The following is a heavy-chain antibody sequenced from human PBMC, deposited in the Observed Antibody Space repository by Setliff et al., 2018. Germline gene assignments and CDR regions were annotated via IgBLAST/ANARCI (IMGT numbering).Heavy chain of an antibody. J-gene: IGHJ4*01. D-gene: IGHD1-1*01. CDR2: VYSGSPNT. CDR3: AKDRDNRWHNFDS. CDR1: GFTFSNNA. Sequence: GESLKISCAASGFTFSNNAMSWIRQAPGKGLEWVSVVYSGSPNTYYAASVKGRFTISRDNSKNTLYLQMNSLRVEDSGVYYCAKDRDNRWHNFDSWGHGVLVTVSS. V-gene: IGHV3-23*03.